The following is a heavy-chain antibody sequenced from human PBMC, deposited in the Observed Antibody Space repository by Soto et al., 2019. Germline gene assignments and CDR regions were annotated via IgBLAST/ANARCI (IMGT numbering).Heavy chain of an antibody. CDR2: ISSSGSTI. V-gene: IGHV3-11*01. D-gene: IGHD3-16*02. J-gene: IGHJ5*02. CDR1: GFTFSDYY. CDR3: ARDLRGDYIWGSYRWSWFDP. Sequence: QVQLVESGGGLVKPGGSLRLSCAASGFTFSDYYMSWIRQAPGKGLEWVSYISSSGSTIYYADSVKGRFTISRDNAKNSLYLQMSSLRAEDTAVYYCARDLRGDYIWGSYRWSWFDPWGQGTLVTVSS.